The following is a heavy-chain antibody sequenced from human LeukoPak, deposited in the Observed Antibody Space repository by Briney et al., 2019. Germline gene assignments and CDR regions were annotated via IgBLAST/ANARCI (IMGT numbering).Heavy chain of an antibody. CDR3: ARGHGDYGYYFDY. D-gene: IGHD4-17*01. J-gene: IGHJ4*02. V-gene: IGHV3-21*01. CDR1: GFTFSSYS. CDR2: ISSSSSYI. Sequence: GGSLRLSCAASGFTFSSYSMNWVRQAPGKGLEWVSSISSSSSYIYYADSVKGRFTISRDNAKNSLYLQMNSLRAEDTAVYYCARGHGDYGYYFDYWGQGTLVTVSS.